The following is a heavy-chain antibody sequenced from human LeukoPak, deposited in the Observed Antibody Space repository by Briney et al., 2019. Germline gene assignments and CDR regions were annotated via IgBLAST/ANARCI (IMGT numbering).Heavy chain of an antibody. J-gene: IGHJ4*02. CDR1: GFAFSSYA. V-gene: IGHV3-23*01. CDR3: AKVRYDSSGYQSPYFDY. Sequence: GGSLRLSCAASGFAFSSYAMSWVRQAPGKGLEWVSVISGSGGSTHYADSVKGRFTISRDNSKNTLYLQMNSLRAEDTAVYYCAKVRYDSSGYQSPYFDYWGQGILVTVSS. CDR2: ISGSGGST. D-gene: IGHD3-22*01.